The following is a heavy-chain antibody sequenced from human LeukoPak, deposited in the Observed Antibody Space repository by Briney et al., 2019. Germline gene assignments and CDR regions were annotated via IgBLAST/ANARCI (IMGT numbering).Heavy chain of an antibody. V-gene: IGHV4-59*01. D-gene: IGHD1-1*01. CDR1: GVSISSYY. J-gene: IGHJ5*02. Sequence: PSETLSLTCTVAGVSISSYYWSWIRQPPGKGLGWIGYIYYSGSTNYNPSLKSRVTISVDTSKNQFSLKLSSVTAADTAVYYCARSDWNDRGNWFDPWGQGTLVTVSS. CDR2: IYYSGST. CDR3: ARSDWNDRGNWFDP.